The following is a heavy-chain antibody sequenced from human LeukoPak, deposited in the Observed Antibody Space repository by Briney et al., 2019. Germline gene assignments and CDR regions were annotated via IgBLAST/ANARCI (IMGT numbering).Heavy chain of an antibody. CDR1: GFSFGRHW. CDR3: ARTRITVTTRSWDY. J-gene: IGHJ4*02. CDR2: ISSSSTYI. Sequence: PGGSLRLSCAASGFSFGRHWMNWVRQAPGKGLEWVSSISSSSTYIYYADSVKGRFTISRDNAKNSLYLQINSLRAEDTAVYYCARTRITVTTRSWDYWGQGTLVTVSS. V-gene: IGHV3-21*01. D-gene: IGHD4-17*01.